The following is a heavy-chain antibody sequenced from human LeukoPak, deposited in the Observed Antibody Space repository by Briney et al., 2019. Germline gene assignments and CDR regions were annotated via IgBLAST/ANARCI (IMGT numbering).Heavy chain of an antibody. CDR2: IYSSGIT. CDR1: GGSISSYY. CDR3: ARGMGYLLY. D-gene: IGHD1-26*01. J-gene: IGHJ4*02. V-gene: IGHV4-59*01. Sequence: PSETLSLTCTVSGGSISSYYWTWIRQPPGKGLEWIGYIYSSGITNYNPSLKSRVTMSVDTSKNQFSLKLTSVTAADTAVYYCARGMGYLLYWGQGTLVTVSS.